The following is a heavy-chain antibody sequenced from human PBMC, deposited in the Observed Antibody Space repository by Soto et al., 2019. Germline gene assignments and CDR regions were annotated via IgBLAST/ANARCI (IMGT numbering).Heavy chain of an antibody. J-gene: IGHJ6*02. Sequence: QVQLVQSGAEVKKPGSSVKVSCKASGGTFSSYAISWVRQAPGQGLEWMGGIIPISGTANYAQKFQGRVTITADESTSTAYIELSSLRSEGTAVYYCARSQGSSTSLEIYYYYYYGMDVWGQGTTVTVSS. CDR3: ARSQGSSTSLEIYYYYYYGMDV. V-gene: IGHV1-69*01. D-gene: IGHD2-2*01. CDR2: IIPISGTA. CDR1: GGTFSSYA.